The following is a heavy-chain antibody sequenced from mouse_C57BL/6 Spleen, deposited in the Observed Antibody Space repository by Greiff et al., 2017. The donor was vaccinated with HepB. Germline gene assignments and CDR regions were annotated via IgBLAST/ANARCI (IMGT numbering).Heavy chain of an antibody. CDR1: GYTFTSYW. J-gene: IGHJ4*01. CDR3: ARGRVLYAMDY. V-gene: IGHV1-64*01. Sequence: QVQLQQPGAELVKPGASVKLSCKASGYTFTSYWMHWVKQRPGQGLEWIGMIHPNSGSTNYNEKFKSKATLTVDKSSSTAYMQLSCLTSEDSAVYYCARGRVLYAMDYWGQGTSVTVSS. CDR2: IHPNSGST.